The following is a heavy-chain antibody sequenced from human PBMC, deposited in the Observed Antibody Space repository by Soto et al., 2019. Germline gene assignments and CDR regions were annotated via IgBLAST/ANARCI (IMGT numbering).Heavy chain of an antibody. CDR3: ARVRASIAARGLLDY. D-gene: IGHD6-6*01. V-gene: IGHV3-30-3*01. CDR2: ISYDGSNK. Sequence: QVQLVESGGGVVQPGRSLRLSCAASGFTFSSYAMHWVRQAPGKGLEWVAVISYDGSNKYYADSVKGRFTISRDNSQNTLYLQMNSLRAEDTAVYYCARVRASIAARGLLDYWGQGTLVTVSS. J-gene: IGHJ4*02. CDR1: GFTFSSYA.